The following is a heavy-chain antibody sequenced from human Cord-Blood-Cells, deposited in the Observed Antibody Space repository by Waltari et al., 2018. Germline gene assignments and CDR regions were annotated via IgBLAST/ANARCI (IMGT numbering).Heavy chain of an antibody. CDR2: INHSGST. J-gene: IGHJ4*02. Sequence: QVQLQQWGAGLLKPSETLSLTCAVYGGSFSGYYWSWIRQPPGKGLEWIGEINHSGSTNSDRSLNSRVTISVDTSKNQFARKLSSVTAADTAVYYCARHEEKTFDYGDKPYYFDYWGQGTLVTVSS. D-gene: IGHD4-17*01. CDR3: ARHEEKTFDYGDKPYYFDY. CDR1: GGSFSGYY. V-gene: IGHV4-34*01.